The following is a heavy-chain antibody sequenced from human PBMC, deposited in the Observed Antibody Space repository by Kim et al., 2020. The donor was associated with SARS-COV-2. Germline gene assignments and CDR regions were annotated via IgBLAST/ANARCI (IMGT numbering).Heavy chain of an antibody. CDR2: INTSGTT. V-gene: IGHV4-61*02. CDR3: ARDRLWPLFDP. D-gene: IGHD2-21*01. CDR1: GGSISNGNYY. J-gene: IGHJ5*02. Sequence: SETLSLTCTVSGGSISNGNYYWSWIRQPVGKGLEWVGRINTSGTTSYNPSLKSRVTISVDTSKNQFSLRLSSVTAADTAVYYCARDRLWPLFDPWGQGTLAT.